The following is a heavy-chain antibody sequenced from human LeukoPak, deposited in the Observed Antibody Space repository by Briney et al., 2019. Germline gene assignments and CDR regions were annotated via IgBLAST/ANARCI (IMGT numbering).Heavy chain of an antibody. CDR2: IDPNSGGT. D-gene: IGHD5-18*01. Sequence: VASVKVSCKASGYTFTGYYMHWVRQAPGQGLEWMGWIDPNSGGTNYAQKFQGRVTMTRDTSISTAYMELSRLRSDDTAVYYCARGGSGYSYGYGENWFDPWGQGTLVTVSS. CDR1: GYTFTGYY. J-gene: IGHJ5*02. CDR3: ARGGSGYSYGYGENWFDP. V-gene: IGHV1-2*02.